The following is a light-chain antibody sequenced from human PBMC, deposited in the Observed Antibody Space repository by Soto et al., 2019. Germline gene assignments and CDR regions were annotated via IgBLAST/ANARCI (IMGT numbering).Light chain of an antibody. CDR3: SSYSISTAYL. V-gene: IGLV2-14*01. J-gene: IGLJ1*01. Sequence: QSALAQPASVSGSPGQSITISCTGTSSDVGGYDYVSWYQLHPGKAPKLMVFAVNNRPSGVSYRFSGSKSGNTASLTISGLQAEDEADYFCSSYSISTAYLFGTGTKGTVL. CDR2: AVN. CDR1: SSDVGGYDY.